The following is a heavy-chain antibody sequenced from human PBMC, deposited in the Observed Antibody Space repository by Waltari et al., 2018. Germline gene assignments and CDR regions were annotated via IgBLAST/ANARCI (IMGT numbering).Heavy chain of an antibody. V-gene: IGHV1-8*03. J-gene: IGHJ4*02. D-gene: IGHD6-19*01. CDR2: MNPKSGKT. Sequence: QVQLVQSGAEVKQTGASVNVSCKASGYTITRYHINRMRQSNGQGLEGMGRMNPKSGKTGYAQKFQGRVTITRNTSISTAYMELSSLRSEDTAVYYCARKTGGYGGWYYFDYWGQGTLVTVSS. CDR1: GYTITRYH. CDR3: ARKTGGYGGWYYFDY.